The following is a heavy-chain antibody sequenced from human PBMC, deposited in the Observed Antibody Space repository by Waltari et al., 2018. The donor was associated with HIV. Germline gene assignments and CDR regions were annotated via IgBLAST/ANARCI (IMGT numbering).Heavy chain of an antibody. Sequence: QVQLQQWGAGLLKPSETLSLTCAVYGGSFSGYYWSWIRQPPGKGLEWIGELNHSGSTNYNPSLKSRVTISVDTSKNQFSLKLSSVTAADTAVYYCARGRAAGVSPFDPWGQGTLVTVSS. V-gene: IGHV4-34*01. CDR2: LNHSGST. J-gene: IGHJ5*02. CDR1: GGSFSGYY. CDR3: ARGRAAGVSPFDP. D-gene: IGHD6-25*01.